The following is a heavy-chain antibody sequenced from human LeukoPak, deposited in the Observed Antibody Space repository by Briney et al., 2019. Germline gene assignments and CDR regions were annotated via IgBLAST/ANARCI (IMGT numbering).Heavy chain of an antibody. Sequence: GASLRLSCAASGFTFSSYAMSWVRQAPGKGLEWVSAISGSGGSTYYADSVKGRFTISRDNSKNTLYLQMNSPRAEDTAVYYCAKDQGDYYDSSGYYLDAFDIWGQGTMVTVSS. CDR3: AKDQGDYYDSSGYYLDAFDI. J-gene: IGHJ3*02. CDR2: ISGSGGST. D-gene: IGHD3-22*01. V-gene: IGHV3-23*01. CDR1: GFTFSSYA.